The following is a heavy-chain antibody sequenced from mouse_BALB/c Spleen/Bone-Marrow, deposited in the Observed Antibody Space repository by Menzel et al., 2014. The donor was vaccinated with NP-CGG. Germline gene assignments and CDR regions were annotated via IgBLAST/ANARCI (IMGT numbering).Heavy chain of an antibody. J-gene: IGHJ4*01. V-gene: IGHV1-4*01. D-gene: IGHD2-1*01. CDR2: INPSSGYT. CDR1: GYTFTTYT. CDR3: ARVYGNYDALDY. Sequence: QIQLQQSGAELARPGASVKMSCRASGYTFTTYTMHWVKQRPGQGLEWIGYINPSSGYTYYNQKFKDKATLTADKSSSAAYQQLISLTCEDSAVYYCARVYGNYDALDYWGQGTSVTVSS.